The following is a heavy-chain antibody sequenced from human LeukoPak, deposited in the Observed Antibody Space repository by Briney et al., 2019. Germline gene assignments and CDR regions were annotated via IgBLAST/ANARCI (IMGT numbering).Heavy chain of an antibody. D-gene: IGHD5-24*01. J-gene: IGHJ4*02. Sequence: ATVKVSCKTSGYTFTDYYLHWVREAPGQGHQWMGWINPRSGATNYAQNFQGRVTMTGDTSLSTAYVEWSRVTPDDTAVYYCARGRDGDYWGQGTLVTVS. CDR2: INPRSGAT. V-gene: IGHV1-2*02. CDR1: GYTFTDYY. CDR3: ARGRDGDY.